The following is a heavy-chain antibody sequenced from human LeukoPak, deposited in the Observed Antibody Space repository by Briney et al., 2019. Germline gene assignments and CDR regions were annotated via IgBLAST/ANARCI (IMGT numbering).Heavy chain of an antibody. CDR3: ARRPAAGEYNWFDP. J-gene: IGHJ5*02. V-gene: IGHV1-69*05. CDR2: IIPIFGTA. D-gene: IGHD6-13*01. CDR1: GGTFSSYA. Sequence: GASVKVSCKASGGTFSSYAFSWVRQAPGQGLEWMGGIIPIFGTANYAQKFQGRVTITTDEPTSTAYMELSSLRSEDTAVYYCARRPAAGEYNWFDPWGQGTLVTVSS.